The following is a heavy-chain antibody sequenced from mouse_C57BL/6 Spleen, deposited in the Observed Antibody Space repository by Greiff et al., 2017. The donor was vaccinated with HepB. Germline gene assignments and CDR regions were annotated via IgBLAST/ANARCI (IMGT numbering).Heavy chain of an antibody. D-gene: IGHD2-3*01. Sequence: EVKLQESGPGLVKPSQSLSLTCSVTGYSITSGYYWNWIRQFPGNKLEWMGYISYDGSNNYNPSLKNRISITRDTSKNQFFLKLNSVTTEDTATYYCARGWLLPYWGQGTTLTVSS. CDR3: ARGWLLPY. J-gene: IGHJ2*01. CDR1: GYSITSGYY. V-gene: IGHV3-6*01. CDR2: ISYDGSN.